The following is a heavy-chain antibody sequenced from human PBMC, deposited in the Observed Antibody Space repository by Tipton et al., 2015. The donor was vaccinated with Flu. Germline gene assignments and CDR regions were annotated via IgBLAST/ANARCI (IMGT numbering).Heavy chain of an antibody. CDR3: ARGLQYTNGWNF. D-gene: IGHD1-7*01. V-gene: IGHV4-4*07. CDR2: IYTSGAT. CDR1: GDSLSGYY. Sequence: TLSLTCTVSGDSLSGYYWSWLRQPAGEGLEWVGRIYTSGATKYSPSLVSRVSMSIDTSKNQFSLKLRSVTAADTAVYFCARGLQYTNGWNFWGRGALVTVSS. J-gene: IGHJ1*01.